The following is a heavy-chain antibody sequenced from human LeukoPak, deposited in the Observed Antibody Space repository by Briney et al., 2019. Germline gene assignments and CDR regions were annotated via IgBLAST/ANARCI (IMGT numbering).Heavy chain of an antibody. CDR3: ARGYYDFWSGVRKHNWFDP. Sequence: KPSETLSLTCTVSGGSVSSSSYYWGWIRQPPGKGLEWIGSIYYSGSTYYNPSLKSRVTISVDTSKNQFSLKLSSVTAADTAVYYCARGYYDFWSGVRKHNWFDPWGQGTLVTVSS. D-gene: IGHD3-3*01. CDR2: IYYSGST. V-gene: IGHV4-39*01. CDR1: GGSVSSSSYY. J-gene: IGHJ5*02.